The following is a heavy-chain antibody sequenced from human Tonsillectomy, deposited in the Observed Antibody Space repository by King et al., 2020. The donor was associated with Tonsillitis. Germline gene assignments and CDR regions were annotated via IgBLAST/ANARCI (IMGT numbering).Heavy chain of an antibody. Sequence: QLQESGPGLVKPSQTLSLTCSVSGGSISSGPYYWSWIRQPAGKGLEWIGRIDTSGSTNYSPSLKSRVTISVDTSKNQFSLKLNSVTAADTAVYYCARDDDSLDTFDSWGQGTLVIVSS. D-gene: IGHD2-15*01. J-gene: IGHJ4*02. V-gene: IGHV4-61*02. CDR1: GGSISSGPYY. CDR2: IDTSGST. CDR3: ARDDDSLDTFDS.